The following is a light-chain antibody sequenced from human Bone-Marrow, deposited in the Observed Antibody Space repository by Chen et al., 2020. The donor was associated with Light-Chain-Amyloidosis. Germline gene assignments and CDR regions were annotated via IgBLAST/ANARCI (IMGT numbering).Light chain of an antibody. CDR3: RQFHITQYT. CDR2: GAS. J-gene: IGKJ2*01. CDR1: QDIDIF. V-gene: IGKV1-16*01. Sequence: DIQMTQSPSSLSASVGDRVTITCRASQDIDIFLAWFRQKPGQAPESLIYGASTLHSGVPSRFSGSRSGTGFTLTISSLQPEDFATYYCRQFHITQYTFGQGAKLEI.